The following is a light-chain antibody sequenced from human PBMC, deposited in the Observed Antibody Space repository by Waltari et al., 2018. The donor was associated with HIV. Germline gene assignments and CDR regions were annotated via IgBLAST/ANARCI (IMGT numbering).Light chain of an antibody. CDR2: RAS. V-gene: IGKV1-5*03. J-gene: IGKJ1*01. CDR1: QHINTW. CDR3: QQYDSYPWT. Sequence: DIHMTQSPSTLSASVGDRVTITCRARQHINTWLAWYKHKPGKAPKFLIYRASSLESGVPSRFSGSGSETEFTLTISSLQPDDFATYYCQQYDSYPWTFGQGTKVEIK.